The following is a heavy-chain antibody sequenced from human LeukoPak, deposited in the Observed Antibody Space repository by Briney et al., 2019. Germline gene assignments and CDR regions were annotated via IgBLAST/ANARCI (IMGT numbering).Heavy chain of an antibody. Sequence: SETLSLTCTVSGGSISSYYWSWIRQPPGKGLEWIGYIYYSGSTNYNPSLKSRVTISVDTSKNQFSLKLSSVTAADTAVCYCARGWELPHFDYWGQGTLVTVSS. CDR3: ARGWELPHFDY. D-gene: IGHD1-26*01. J-gene: IGHJ4*02. CDR2: IYYSGST. V-gene: IGHV4-59*01. CDR1: GGSISSYY.